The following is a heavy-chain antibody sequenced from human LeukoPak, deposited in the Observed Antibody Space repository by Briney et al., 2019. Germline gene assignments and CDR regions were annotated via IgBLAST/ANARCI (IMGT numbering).Heavy chain of an antibody. D-gene: IGHD3-9*01. CDR3: ARELDRVSSYYDILTGPGHGMDV. V-gene: IGHV3-30*03. Sequence: GGSLRLSCAASGFTFSSYSMNWVRQAPGKGLEWVAVISYDGSNKYYADSVKGRFTISRDNSKNTLYLQMNSLRAEDTAVYYCARELDRVSSYYDILTGPGHGMDVWGQGTTVTVSS. CDR2: ISYDGSNK. J-gene: IGHJ6*02. CDR1: GFTFSSYS.